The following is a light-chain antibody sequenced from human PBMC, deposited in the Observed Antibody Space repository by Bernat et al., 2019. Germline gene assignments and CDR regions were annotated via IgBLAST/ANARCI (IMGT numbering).Light chain of an antibody. CDR1: QGISNY. V-gene: IGKV1-33*01. Sequence: DILMTQSPSSLSASVGDRVTITCQASQGISNYLNWYQQKPGKAPKLLIYDAYSLETGVPSRFSGSATGTVFTFTISSLQPEDFATYYCQQYGSFPTFCQGTKVEIK. CDR3: QQYGSFPT. J-gene: IGKJ1*01. CDR2: DAY.